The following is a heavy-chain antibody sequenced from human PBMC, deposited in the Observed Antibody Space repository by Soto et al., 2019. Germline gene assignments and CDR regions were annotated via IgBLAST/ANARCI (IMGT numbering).Heavy chain of an antibody. J-gene: IGHJ4*02. D-gene: IGHD3-10*01. CDR1: GFTFSSYG. Sequence: QVQLVESGGGVVQPGRSLRLSCAASGFTFSSYGMHWVRQAPGKGLEWVAVIWYDGSNKYYADSVKGRFTISRDNSKNTLYLQMNSLRAEDTAVYYCARAIVGLNYYGSGSFDYWGQGTLVTVSS. CDR2: IWYDGSNK. CDR3: ARAIVGLNYYGSGSFDY. V-gene: IGHV3-33*01.